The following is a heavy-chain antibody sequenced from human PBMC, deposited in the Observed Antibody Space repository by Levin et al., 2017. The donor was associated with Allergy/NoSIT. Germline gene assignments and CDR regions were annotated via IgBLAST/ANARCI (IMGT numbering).Heavy chain of an antibody. CDR1: GFTFSNFA. CDR2: ISHDEKNK. Sequence: GESLKISCAASGFTFSNFAMHWDRQAPGKGLEWVTIISHDEKNKYYADSVRGRFTISRDNSKNTLYLQMNSLRGEDTAVYYCARVTSDSGWPFDYWGQGTLVTVSS. V-gene: IGHV3-30*04. J-gene: IGHJ4*02. D-gene: IGHD6-19*01. CDR3: ARVTSDSGWPFDY.